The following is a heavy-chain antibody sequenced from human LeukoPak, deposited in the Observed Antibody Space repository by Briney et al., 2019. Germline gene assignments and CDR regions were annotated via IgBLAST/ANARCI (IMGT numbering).Heavy chain of an antibody. V-gene: IGHV3-23*01. CDR2: ISGSGGST. CDR1: GFTFRSYA. Sequence: GGSLRLXCAASGFTFRSYAMSWVRQAPGKGLEWVSVISGSGGSTYYADSEKGRFTISRDNSKNTLYLQMNSLRAEDTTVYYCAKGLYSGSYDGFDSWGQGALVTVSS. D-gene: IGHD1-26*01. J-gene: IGHJ4*02. CDR3: AKGLYSGSYDGFDS.